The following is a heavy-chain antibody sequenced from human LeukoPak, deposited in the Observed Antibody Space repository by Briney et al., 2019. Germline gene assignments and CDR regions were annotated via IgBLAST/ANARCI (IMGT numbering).Heavy chain of an antibody. CDR1: GYTLTELS. D-gene: IGHD6-13*01. J-gene: IGHJ4*02. Sequence: GASVKVSCKVSGYTLTELSMHWVRQAPGKGLEWMGGFDPEDGETIYAQKFQGRVTMTEDTSTDTAYMELSSLRSEDTAVYYCATATVYSSSWYREEHDYWSQGTLVTVSS. CDR3: ATATVYSSSWYREEHDY. CDR2: FDPEDGET. V-gene: IGHV1-24*01.